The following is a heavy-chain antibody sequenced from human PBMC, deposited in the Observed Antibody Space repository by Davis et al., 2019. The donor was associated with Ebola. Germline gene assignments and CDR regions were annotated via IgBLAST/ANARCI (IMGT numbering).Heavy chain of an antibody. D-gene: IGHD4-17*01. CDR2: IYPGDSDT. Sequence: GESLKISCKDSEDSFTSYWIGWMRQMPGKGLEWMGIIYPGDSDTRYNPSFQGQVTISADKSISTAYLQWSSLKASDTAMYYCARQKDYGDYARDYWGQGTPVTVSS. CDR3: ARQKDYGDYARDY. V-gene: IGHV5-51*01. J-gene: IGHJ4*02. CDR1: EDSFTSYW.